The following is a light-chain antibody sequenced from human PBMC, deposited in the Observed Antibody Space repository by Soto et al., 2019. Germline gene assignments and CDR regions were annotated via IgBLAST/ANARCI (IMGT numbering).Light chain of an antibody. CDR3: QQYGSSRWT. J-gene: IGKJ1*01. V-gene: IGKV3-20*01. CDR2: GAS. Sequence: EIVLTQSPGTLSLSPGERATLSCRASQSVTSSFLAWYQQKPGQAPRLLIYGASSRATGIPDRFSGSGSGADFTLTISGLEPEDVAVYYCQQYGSSRWTFGQGTKVDIK. CDR1: QSVTSSF.